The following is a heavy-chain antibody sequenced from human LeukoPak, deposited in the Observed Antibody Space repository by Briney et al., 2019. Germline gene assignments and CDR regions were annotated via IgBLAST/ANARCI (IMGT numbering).Heavy chain of an antibody. V-gene: IGHV1-69*05. CDR1: GGTFSSYA. CDR2: IIPIFGTA. CDR3: ARGDEELPDY. J-gene: IGHJ4*02. D-gene: IGHD1-26*01. Sequence: ASVKVSCKASGGTFSSYAISWVRQAPGQGLEWMGGIIPIFGTANYAQKFQGKVTITTDESTSTAYMELSSLRSEDTAVYYCARGDEELPDYWGQGTLVTVSS.